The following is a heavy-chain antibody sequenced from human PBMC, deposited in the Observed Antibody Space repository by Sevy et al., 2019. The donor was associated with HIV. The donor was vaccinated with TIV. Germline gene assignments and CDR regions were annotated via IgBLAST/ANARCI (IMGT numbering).Heavy chain of an antibody. D-gene: IGHD3-10*01. J-gene: IGHJ3*02. Sequence: GGSLRLSCAASGFTFSTYTMSWVRQAPGKGLEWVSSISGSSNYIYYADSLKGRFTISRDNAKNSLYLQMNSLRAEDTALYYCARPYGSGSWEAFDIWGQGTMVTVSS. V-gene: IGHV3-21*01. CDR2: ISGSSNYI. CDR3: ARPYGSGSWEAFDI. CDR1: GFTFSTYT.